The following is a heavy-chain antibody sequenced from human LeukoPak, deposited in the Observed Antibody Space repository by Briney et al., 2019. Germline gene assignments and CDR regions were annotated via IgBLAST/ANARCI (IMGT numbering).Heavy chain of an antibody. CDR3: ARGKITMIVGPFDY. CDR1: GFTFSSYE. D-gene: IGHD3-22*01. V-gene: IGHV3-48*03. Sequence: GGSLRLSCAVSGFTFSSYEMNWVRQAPGKGLEWVSYISSSGSTIYYADSVKGRFTISRDNAKKSLYLQMNSLRAEDTAVYYCARGKITMIVGPFDYWGQGTPVTVSS. J-gene: IGHJ4*02. CDR2: ISSSGSTI.